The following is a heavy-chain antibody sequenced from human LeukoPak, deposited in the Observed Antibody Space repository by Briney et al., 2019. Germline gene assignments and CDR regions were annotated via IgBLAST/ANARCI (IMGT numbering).Heavy chain of an antibody. CDR1: GFTFSNAW. CDR3: TTVGASGSYYYYYYMDV. J-gene: IGHJ6*03. V-gene: IGHV3-15*01. CDR2: IKSKTDDGTT. Sequence: GGPLRLSCAASGFTFSNAWMSWVRQAPGKGLERVGRIKSKTDDGTTDYAAPVKGRFTISRDDSKNTLYLQINSLKTEDTAVYYCTTVGASGSYYYYYYMDVWGKGTTVTVSS. D-gene: IGHD1-26*01.